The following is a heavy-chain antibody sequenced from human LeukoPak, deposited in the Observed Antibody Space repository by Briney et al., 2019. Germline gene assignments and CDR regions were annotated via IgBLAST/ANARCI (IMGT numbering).Heavy chain of an antibody. D-gene: IGHD5-18*01. CDR3: ARVGYSYGRARGP. Sequence: SETLSLTCAVYGGSFSGYYWSWIRQPPGKGREWIGEINHSGSTNYNPSLKSRVTISVDTSKNQFSLKLSSVTAADTAVYYCARVGYSYGRARGPWGQGTLVTVSS. J-gene: IGHJ5*02. CDR1: GGSFSGYY. CDR2: INHSGST. V-gene: IGHV4-34*01.